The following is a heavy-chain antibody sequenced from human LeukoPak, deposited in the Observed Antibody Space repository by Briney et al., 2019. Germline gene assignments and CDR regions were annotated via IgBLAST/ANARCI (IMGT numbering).Heavy chain of an antibody. J-gene: IGHJ4*02. D-gene: IGHD2-21*02. CDR3: AREEVCGGDCYPNPFDY. CDR2: IYYSGST. CDR1: GASVRSDSHY. Sequence: SETLSLTCSVSGASVRSDSHYWSWIRQPPGKGLEWIGYIYYSGSTNYNPSLKGRVTISVDTSKNQFSLKLSSVTAADTAVYYCAREEVCGGDCYPNPFDYWGQGTLVTVSS. V-gene: IGHV4-61*01.